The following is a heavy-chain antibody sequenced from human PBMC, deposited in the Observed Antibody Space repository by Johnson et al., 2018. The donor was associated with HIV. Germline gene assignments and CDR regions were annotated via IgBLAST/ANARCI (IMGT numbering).Heavy chain of an antibody. CDR2: IWYDGSNN. CDR1: GFTFSSYA. V-gene: IGHV3-33*08. D-gene: IGHD3-10*01. Sequence: QVRLVESGGGVVQPGRSLRLSCAASGFTFSSYAMHWVRQAPAKGLEWVAVIWYDGSNNYYADSVKGRFTISKDNSRNTLFLHMNSLRADDTAVYYCVCLRAWTFDIWGQGTMVTVSS. J-gene: IGHJ3*02. CDR3: VCLRAWTFDI.